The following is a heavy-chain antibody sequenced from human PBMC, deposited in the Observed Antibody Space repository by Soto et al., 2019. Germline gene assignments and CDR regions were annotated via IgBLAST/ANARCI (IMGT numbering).Heavy chain of an antibody. CDR3: ARVPDR. Sequence: SETLSLTCTVSGGSINGYYWSWIRQPPGKGLEWIGYISYSGSTNYNPSLKSRVTISVDTSKNQFSLKLSSVTAADTAVYYCARVPDRWGQGTLVTVSS. D-gene: IGHD2-2*01. CDR1: GGSINGYY. V-gene: IGHV4-59*12. CDR2: ISYSGST. J-gene: IGHJ5*02.